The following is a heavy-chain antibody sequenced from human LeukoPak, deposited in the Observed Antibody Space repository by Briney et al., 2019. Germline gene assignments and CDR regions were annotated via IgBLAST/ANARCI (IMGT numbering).Heavy chain of an antibody. D-gene: IGHD3-10*01. CDR2: INHSGST. Sequence: SETLSLTCAVYVGSFSGYYWSCIRQPPGKGLEWIGEINHSGSTNYNPSLKSRVTISVDTSKNQFSLKLSSVTAADTAVYYCARGKGSMVRGVFNWFDPWGQGTLVTVSS. CDR1: VGSFSGYY. V-gene: IGHV4-34*01. J-gene: IGHJ5*02. CDR3: ARGKGSMVRGVFNWFDP.